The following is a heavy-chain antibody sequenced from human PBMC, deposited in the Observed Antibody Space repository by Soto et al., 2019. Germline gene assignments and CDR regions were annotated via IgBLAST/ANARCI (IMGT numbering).Heavy chain of an antibody. CDR1: GGSVSSGSYY. CDR2: IYYSGST. Sequence: QVQLQESGPGLLKPSETLSLTCTVSGGSVSSGSYYWSWMRQPPGKGLEWIGYIYYSGSTNYNPSDNSRVPISVDTSKNQVSVKLSSVTAADTAVYYFARPPYDIWSGYGDYGMNVWGQGTTVTVPS. CDR3: ARPPYDIWSGYGDYGMNV. J-gene: IGHJ6*02. D-gene: IGHD3-3*01. V-gene: IGHV4-61*01.